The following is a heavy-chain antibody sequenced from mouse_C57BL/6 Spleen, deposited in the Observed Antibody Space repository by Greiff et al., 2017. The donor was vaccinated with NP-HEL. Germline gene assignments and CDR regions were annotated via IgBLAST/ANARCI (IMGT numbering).Heavy chain of an antibody. Sequence: EVQLVESGGGLVKPGGSLKLSCAASGFTFSDYGMHWVRQAPEKGLEWVAYISSGSSTIYYVDTVKGRFTISRDNAKNTLFPQMTSLRSEDTAMYYCARRDWDWYFDVWGTGTTVTVSS. J-gene: IGHJ1*03. V-gene: IGHV5-17*01. CDR2: ISSGSSTI. CDR3: ARRDWDWYFDV. CDR1: GFTFSDYG. D-gene: IGHD4-1*01.